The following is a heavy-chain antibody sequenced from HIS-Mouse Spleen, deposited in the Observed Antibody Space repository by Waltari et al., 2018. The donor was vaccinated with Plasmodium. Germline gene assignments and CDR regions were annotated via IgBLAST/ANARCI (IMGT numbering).Heavy chain of an antibody. CDR3: ARDRRGYWYFDL. CDR1: GFPLSSYW. V-gene: IGHV3-7*01. J-gene: IGHJ2*01. Sequence: EVQLVESGGGLVQPGGSLRLICGAPGFPLSSYWMSWVRQAPGKGLGWVTNIKQDGSEKYYVDSVKGRFTISRDNAKNSLYLQMNSLRAEDTAVYYCARDRRGYWYFDLWGRGTLVTVSS. D-gene: IGHD5-12*01. CDR2: IKQDGSEK.